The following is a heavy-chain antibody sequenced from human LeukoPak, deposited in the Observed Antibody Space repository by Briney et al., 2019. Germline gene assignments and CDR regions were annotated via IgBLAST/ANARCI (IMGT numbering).Heavy chain of an antibody. CDR1: GGTFSSYA. J-gene: IGHJ5*02. CDR2: IIPIFGTA. CDR3: ARARRFDPIGGWFDP. Sequence: ASVKVSCKASGGTFSSYAISWVRRAPGHGLEWMGGIIPIFGTANYAQKFQGRVTITADKSTSTAYMELSSLRSEDTAVYYCARARRFDPIGGWFDPWGQGTLVTVSS. V-gene: IGHV1-69*06. D-gene: IGHD3-9*01.